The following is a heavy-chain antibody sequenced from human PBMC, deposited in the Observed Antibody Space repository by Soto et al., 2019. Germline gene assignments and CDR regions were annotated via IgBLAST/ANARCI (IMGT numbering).Heavy chain of an antibody. CDR1: GYTFTSYD. CDR2: MNPNSGNT. D-gene: IGHD2-2*01. CDR3: ARGMDCRSTSCYYYYYGMDV. J-gene: IGHJ6*02. V-gene: IGHV1-8*01. Sequence: ASVKVSCKASGYTFTSYDINWVRQATGQGLEWMGWMNPNSGNTGYAQKFQGRVTMTRNTPISTAYMELSSLRSEDTAVYYCARGMDCRSTSCYYYYYGMDVWGQGTTVTGSS.